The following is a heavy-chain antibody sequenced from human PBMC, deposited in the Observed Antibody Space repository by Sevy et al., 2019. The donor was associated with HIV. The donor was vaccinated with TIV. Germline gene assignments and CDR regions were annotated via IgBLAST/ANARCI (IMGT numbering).Heavy chain of an antibody. V-gene: IGHV1-69*06. CDR2: ITRIFKTP. CDR1: GGIFSSYS. Sequence: ASVKVSCKASGGIFSSYSVNWVRQAPGQGLEWMGGITRIFKTPNYAQKFQGRLTISADNSTSVAYMELSSLRSEDTGVYYYLLGRGYQLLANYYYGMDVWGQGTTVTVSS. CDR3: LLGRGYQLLANYYYGMDV. D-gene: IGHD2-2*01. J-gene: IGHJ6*02.